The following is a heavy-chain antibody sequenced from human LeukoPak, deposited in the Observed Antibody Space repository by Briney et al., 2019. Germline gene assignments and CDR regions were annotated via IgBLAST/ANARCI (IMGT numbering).Heavy chain of an antibody. CDR1: GFTFSSYW. CDR2: IKHDGSED. Sequence: GGSLRLSCAASGFTFSSYWMTWVRQAPGKGLEWVATIKHDGSEDYYLDSVKGRFTISRDNAKSSMWLQMSSLRAEDTAVYYCARARGSYYHYFDYWGQGTLVTVSS. CDR3: ARARGSYYHYFDY. J-gene: IGHJ4*02. D-gene: IGHD1-26*01. V-gene: IGHV3-7*04.